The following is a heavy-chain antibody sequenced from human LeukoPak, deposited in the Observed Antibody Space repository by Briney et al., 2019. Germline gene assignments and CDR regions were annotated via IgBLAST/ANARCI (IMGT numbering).Heavy chain of an antibody. J-gene: IGHJ3*02. D-gene: IGHD2-2*01. CDR1: GGSITSSSHY. V-gene: IGHV4-39*01. CDR3: ARHGNIVVVPAASKAFAI. CDR2: IFYSGDT. Sequence: SETLSLTCTVSGGSITSSSHYWGWIRQPPGKGLEWIGSIFYSGDTYYNPSLKSRVTISVDTSKSQFSLRLSSVTAADTAVYYCARHGNIVVVPAASKAFAIWGQGTMVTVSS.